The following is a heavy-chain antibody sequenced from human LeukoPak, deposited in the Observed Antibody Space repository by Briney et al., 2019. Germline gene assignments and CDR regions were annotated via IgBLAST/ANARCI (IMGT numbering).Heavy chain of an antibody. D-gene: IGHD5-24*01. CDR2: ISWDGGST. J-gene: IGHJ6*03. Sequence: GGSLRLSCAASGFTFDDYAMHWVRQAPGKGLEWVSLISWDGGSTYYADSVKGRFTISRDNSKNSLYLQMNSLRAEDTALYYCAKEGRGDGYNYGYYYVDVWGKGTTVTVSS. CDR1: GFTFDDYA. CDR3: AKEGRGDGYNYGYYYVDV. V-gene: IGHV3-43D*03.